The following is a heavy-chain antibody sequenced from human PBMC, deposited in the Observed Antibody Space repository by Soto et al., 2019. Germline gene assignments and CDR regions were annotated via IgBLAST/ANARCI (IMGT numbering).Heavy chain of an antibody. J-gene: IGHJ6*02. Sequence: SETLSLTCAVYGVSFSGYYWSWIRQPPGKGLEWIGEIIHSGSTNYNPSLKSRVTISVDTSKNQFSLKLSSVTAADTAVYYCARGQGRGRLRFGGRRPARGRGSDYYGMDLRGQGPTVNVSS. D-gene: IGHD3-10*01. CDR2: IIHSGST. CDR1: GVSFSGYY. CDR3: ARGQGRGRLRFGGRRPARGRGSDYYGMDL. V-gene: IGHV4-34*01.